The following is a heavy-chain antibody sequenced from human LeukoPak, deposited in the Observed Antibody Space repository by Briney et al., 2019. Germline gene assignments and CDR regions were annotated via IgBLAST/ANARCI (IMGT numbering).Heavy chain of an antibody. J-gene: IGHJ3*02. D-gene: IGHD3-9*01. Sequence: GGSLRLSCAAPGFTFSSYAMSWVRQAPGKGLEWVSTISGSGGTTYDADSVKGRFTISRDNSKFTLYLRINSLRAEDTAVYYCAKAHPQIRYFAGPDAFDIWGQGTMVTVSS. V-gene: IGHV3-23*01. CDR2: ISGSGGTT. CDR1: GFTFSSYA. CDR3: AKAHPQIRYFAGPDAFDI.